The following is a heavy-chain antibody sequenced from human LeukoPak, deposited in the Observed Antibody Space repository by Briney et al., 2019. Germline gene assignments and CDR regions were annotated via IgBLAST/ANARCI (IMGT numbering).Heavy chain of an antibody. CDR3: ARESSGSRPYYYYYGMDV. D-gene: IGHD1-26*01. CDR1: GGSISSYY. CDR2: IYYSGST. V-gene: IGHV4-59*01. J-gene: IGHJ6*02. Sequence: SETLSLTCTVSGGSISSYYWSWIRQPPGKGLEWIGYIYYSGSTNYNPSLKSRVTISVDTSKNQFSLKLSSVTAADTAVYYCARESSGSRPYYYYYGMDVWGQGTTVTVSS.